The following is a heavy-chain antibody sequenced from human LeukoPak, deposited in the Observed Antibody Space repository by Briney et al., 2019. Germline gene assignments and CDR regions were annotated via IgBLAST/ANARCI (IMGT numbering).Heavy chain of an antibody. J-gene: IGHJ4*02. D-gene: IGHD3-10*01. CDR1: GFTFSSYW. CDR2: IKQDGSEK. Sequence: TGGSLRLSCAASGFTFSSYWMSWVRQAPGKGLEWVANIKQDGSEKHYVDSVKGRFTISRDNAKNSLYLQMNGLRAEDTAVYYCARPYYDGSGRFKRPYDYWGQGTLVSVSS. CDR3: ARPYYDGSGRFKRPYDY. V-gene: IGHV3-7*04.